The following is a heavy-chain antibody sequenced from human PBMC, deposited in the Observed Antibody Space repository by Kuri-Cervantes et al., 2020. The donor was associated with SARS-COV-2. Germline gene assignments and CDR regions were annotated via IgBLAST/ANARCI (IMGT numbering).Heavy chain of an antibody. CDR2: ISFDGSNK. Sequence: GESLKISCAASRFTLSHYGVHWVRQAPGKGLEWVAVISFDGSNKYYGDSVKGRFTISRDNSKNMLYLQMDSLRADDTAVYYCAREKLYSGSHIDYWGQGTLVTVSS. CDR3: AREKLYSGSHIDY. V-gene: IGHV3-30-3*01. J-gene: IGHJ4*02. D-gene: IGHD1-26*01. CDR1: RFTLSHYG.